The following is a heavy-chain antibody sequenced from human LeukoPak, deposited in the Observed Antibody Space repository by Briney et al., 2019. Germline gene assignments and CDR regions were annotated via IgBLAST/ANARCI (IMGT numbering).Heavy chain of an antibody. D-gene: IGHD3-9*01. CDR2: IKQDGSEK. Sequence: GGSLRPSCAASGFTFSSYWMSWVRQAPGKGLEWVANIKQDGSEKYYVDSVKGRFTISRDNAENSLYLQMNSLRAEDTAVYYCARDPLTGYPYFDYWGQGTLVTVSS. CDR1: GFTFSSYW. J-gene: IGHJ4*02. V-gene: IGHV3-7*03. CDR3: ARDPLTGYPYFDY.